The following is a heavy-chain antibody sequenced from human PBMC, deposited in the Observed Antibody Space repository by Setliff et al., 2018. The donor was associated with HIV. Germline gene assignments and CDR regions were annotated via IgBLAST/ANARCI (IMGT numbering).Heavy chain of an antibody. CDR1: GGSMSRFY. V-gene: IGHV4-59*01. Sequence: SETLSLTCTVSGGSMSRFYWTWIRQPPGKGLEWIGFVYSTGSINYSPSFRGRLTISRDTSENQFSLHLTSVTAADTAVYYCARAEGDAYNSLPYFDSWGPGALVTVSS. CDR2: VYSTGSI. J-gene: IGHJ4*02. D-gene: IGHD1-1*01. CDR3: ARAEGDAYNSLPYFDS.